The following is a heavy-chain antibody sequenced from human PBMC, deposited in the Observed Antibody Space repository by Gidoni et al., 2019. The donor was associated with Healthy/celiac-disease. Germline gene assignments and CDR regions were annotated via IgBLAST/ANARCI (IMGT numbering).Heavy chain of an antibody. CDR2: IYWDDDK. J-gene: IGHJ4*02. Sequence: QITLKESGPTLVKPTQTLTLTCTFSGFSLSTSGVGVGWIRQPPGKALEWLALIYWDDDKRYSPSLKSRLTITKDTSKNQVVLTMTNMDPVDTATYYCAHTGYYDFWSGYPKIYYFDYWGQGTLVTVSS. V-gene: IGHV2-5*02. CDR1: GFSLSTSGVG. D-gene: IGHD3-3*01. CDR3: AHTGYYDFWSGYPKIYYFDY.